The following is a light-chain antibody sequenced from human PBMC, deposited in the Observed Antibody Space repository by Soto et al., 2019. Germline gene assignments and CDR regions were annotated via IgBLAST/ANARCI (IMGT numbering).Light chain of an antibody. Sequence: EIVWTQSPATLSLSPGERATLSCRASQSVSSYLAWYQQKPGQAPRLLIYDASNRATGIPARFSGSGSGTDFTLTISSLEPEDFAVYYCQQRSNWHPYTFGQGNKLEIK. J-gene: IGKJ2*01. CDR3: QQRSNWHPYT. CDR2: DAS. V-gene: IGKV3-11*01. CDR1: QSVSSY.